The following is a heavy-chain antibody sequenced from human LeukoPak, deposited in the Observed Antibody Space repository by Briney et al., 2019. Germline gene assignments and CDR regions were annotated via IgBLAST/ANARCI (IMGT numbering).Heavy chain of an antibody. Sequence: ASVKVSCKASGYTFTCYYMHWVRQAPGQGLEWMGWINPNSGGTNYAQKFQGRVTMTRDTSISTAYMELSRLRSDDTAVYYCASRDGYNKTFDYWGQGTLVTVSS. CDR2: INPNSGGT. CDR3: ASRDGYNKTFDY. J-gene: IGHJ4*02. D-gene: IGHD5-12*01. CDR1: GYTFTCYY. V-gene: IGHV1-2*02.